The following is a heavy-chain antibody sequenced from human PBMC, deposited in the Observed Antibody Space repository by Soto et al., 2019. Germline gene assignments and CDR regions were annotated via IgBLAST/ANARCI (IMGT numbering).Heavy chain of an antibody. D-gene: IGHD6-19*01. V-gene: IGHV3-23*01. CDR2: ISGSGGST. CDR1: GFTFSSYA. Sequence: GGSLRLSCAASGFTFSSYAMSWVRQAPGKGLEWVSAISGSGGSTYYADSVKGRFTISRDNSKNTLYLQMNSLRAEDTAVYYWAKSKGSGWPLPEYFQHWGQGTLVTVSS. CDR3: AKSKGSGWPLPEYFQH. J-gene: IGHJ1*01.